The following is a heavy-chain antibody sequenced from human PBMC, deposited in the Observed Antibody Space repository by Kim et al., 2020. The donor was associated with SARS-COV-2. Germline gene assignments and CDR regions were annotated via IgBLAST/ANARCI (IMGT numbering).Heavy chain of an antibody. Sequence: GREIACADYVKDRFTIFRDNAQNSLYLQMSGLRVDDTAVYYCARGHFGLDVWGKGTTVTVSS. V-gene: IGHV3-48*03. J-gene: IGHJ6*04. CDR3: ARGHFGLDV. CDR2: GREI.